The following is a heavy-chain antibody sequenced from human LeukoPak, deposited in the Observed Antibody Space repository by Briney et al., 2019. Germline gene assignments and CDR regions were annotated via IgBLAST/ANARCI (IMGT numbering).Heavy chain of an antibody. D-gene: IGHD6-19*01. CDR1: GYSISSGYY. J-gene: IGHJ4*02. CDR2: IYHSGST. Sequence: PETLSLTCTVSGYSISSGYYWGWIRQPPGKGLEWIGSIYHSGSTYYNPSLKSRVTISVDTSKNQFSLKLSSVTAADTAVYYCARDIAVAGSFDYWGQGTLVTVSS. CDR3: ARDIAVAGSFDY. V-gene: IGHV4-38-2*02.